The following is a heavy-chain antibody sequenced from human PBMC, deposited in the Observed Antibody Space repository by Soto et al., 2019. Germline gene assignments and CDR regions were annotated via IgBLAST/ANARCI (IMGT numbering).Heavy chain of an antibody. CDR2: INHSGST. Sequence: SETLSLTCAVYGGSFSGYYWTWIRQPPGAGLEWIGEINHSGSTNYKPSLRGRVTISVDTSKNQLSLRVTSVTAADTAVYYCARGRTLITGTSLDYWGQGALVTVSS. J-gene: IGHJ4*02. V-gene: IGHV4-34*01. CDR1: GGSFSGYY. D-gene: IGHD1-20*01. CDR3: ARGRTLITGTSLDY.